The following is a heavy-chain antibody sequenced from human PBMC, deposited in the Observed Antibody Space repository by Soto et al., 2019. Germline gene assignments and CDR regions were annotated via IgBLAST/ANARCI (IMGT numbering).Heavy chain of an antibody. CDR2: IFPGDSDT. CDR3: ARPNAYSFYFDY. J-gene: IGHJ4*02. V-gene: IGHV5-51*01. Sequence: EVQLVQSGAEVKKPGESLKISCKGSGYSFASYWIGWVRQMPGKGLEWVGIIFPGDSDTRYRPSFQGQVTISADKSISTAFLQWSSLKASDTAIYYCARPNAYSFYFDYWGQGTLLTVSS. CDR1: GYSFASYW. D-gene: IGHD4-4*01.